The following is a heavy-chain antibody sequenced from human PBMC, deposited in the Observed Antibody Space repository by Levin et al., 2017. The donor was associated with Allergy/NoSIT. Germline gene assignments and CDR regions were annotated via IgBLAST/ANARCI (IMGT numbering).Heavy chain of an antibody. CDR3: ARVGSTWVRGVPFDY. CDR2: INHSGST. D-gene: IGHD3-10*01. Sequence: SQTLSLTCAVYGGSFSGYYWSWIRQPPGKGLEWIGEINHSGSTNYNPSLKSRVTISVDTSKNQFSLKLSSVTAADTAVYYCARVGSTWVRGVPFDYWGQGTLVTVSS. J-gene: IGHJ4*02. CDR1: GGSFSGYY. V-gene: IGHV4-34*01.